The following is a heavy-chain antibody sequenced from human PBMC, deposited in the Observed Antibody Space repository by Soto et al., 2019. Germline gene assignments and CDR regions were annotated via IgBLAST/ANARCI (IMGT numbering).Heavy chain of an antibody. CDR1: GFTFGGFG. CDR3: ARGGRGAAAGHYYYYGMDV. D-gene: IGHD6-13*01. Sequence: GGSLRLSWRASGFTFGGFGVSWVRQAPGKGLGWVANIKEDGSGKYYVDSVKGRFSISRDNAKNSLYLQMNSLRAEDTAVYYCARGGRGAAAGHYYYYGMDVWGQGTTVTVSS. J-gene: IGHJ6*02. V-gene: IGHV3-7*04. CDR2: IKEDGSGK.